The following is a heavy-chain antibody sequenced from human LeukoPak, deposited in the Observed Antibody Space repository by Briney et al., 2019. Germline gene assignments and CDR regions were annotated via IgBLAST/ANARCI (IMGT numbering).Heavy chain of an antibody. CDR2: IRSKAYGGTT. Sequence: PGGSLRLSCTASGFTFGDYAMSWARQAPGKGLEWVSFIRSKAYGGTTEYAASVKGRFTISRDDSKSIAYLQMNSLKTEDTAVYYCTRVSLVAASVFFDYWGQGTLVTVSS. CDR3: TRVSLVAASVFFDY. CDR1: GFTFGDYA. D-gene: IGHD2-15*01. J-gene: IGHJ4*02. V-gene: IGHV3-49*04.